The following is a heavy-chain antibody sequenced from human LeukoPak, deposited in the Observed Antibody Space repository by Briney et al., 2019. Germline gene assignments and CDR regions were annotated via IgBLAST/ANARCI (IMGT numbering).Heavy chain of an antibody. Sequence: AGGSLRLSCAISGFTFGRYAMCWVRQAPGKGLEWVSSITGSSGTTYYADSVKGRFIISRDKSKNTLYLQVNSLRDEDTAVYFCAKGVYMDVWGRGTPVTVSS. CDR2: ITGSSGTT. CDR1: GFTFGRYA. CDR3: AKGVYMDV. V-gene: IGHV3-23*01. J-gene: IGHJ6*03.